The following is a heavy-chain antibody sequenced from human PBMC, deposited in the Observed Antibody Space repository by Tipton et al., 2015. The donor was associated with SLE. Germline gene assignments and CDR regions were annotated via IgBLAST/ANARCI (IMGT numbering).Heavy chain of an antibody. CDR3: ARDLSGKYAVDY. J-gene: IGHJ4*02. CDR2: ISGSGGSI. V-gene: IGHV3-23*01. CDR1: GFTFSSYA. Sequence: GSLRLSCAASGFTFSSYAMSWVRQAPGKGLEWVSAISGSGGSIYFPDSVKGRITISRDNSKRTVFLQMNSLRAEDTAVYYCARDLSGKYAVDYWGQGTLVTVSS. D-gene: IGHD1-26*01.